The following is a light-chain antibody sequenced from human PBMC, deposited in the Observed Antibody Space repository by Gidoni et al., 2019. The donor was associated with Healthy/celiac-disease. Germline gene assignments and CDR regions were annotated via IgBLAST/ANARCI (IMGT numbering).Light chain of an antibody. CDR2: DAS. CDR1: QSVSSY. J-gene: IGKJ3*01. V-gene: IGKV3-11*01. CDR3: QQRSNWPLFT. Sequence: ELVLTQSPATLSLSPGERATLSCRASQSVSSYLAWYQQKPGQAPRLLIYDASNRATGIPARLSGSGSGTDFTLTISSLEPEDFAVYYCQQRSNWPLFTFGPGTKVDIK.